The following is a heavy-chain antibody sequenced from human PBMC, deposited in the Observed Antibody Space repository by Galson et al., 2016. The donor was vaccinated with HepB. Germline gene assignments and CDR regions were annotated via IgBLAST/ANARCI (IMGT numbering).Heavy chain of an antibody. CDR3: ARFPLDIVVVLSTTWPLVLDY. J-gene: IGHJ4*02. CDR2: ISPYNTNT. V-gene: IGHV1-18*01. D-gene: IGHD2-21*01. Sequence: SVKVSCKASGYTFWDYGISWLRQAPGQGPEWMGWISPYNTNTNYAQKFRGRVSMTSDTSTSTAYMELRSLTSDDAAVYYCARFPLDIVVVLSTTWPLVLDYWGQVTLVTVSS. CDR1: GYTFWDYG.